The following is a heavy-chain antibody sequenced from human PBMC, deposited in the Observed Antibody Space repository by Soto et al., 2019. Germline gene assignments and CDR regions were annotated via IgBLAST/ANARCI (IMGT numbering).Heavy chain of an antibody. Sequence: QVQLVESGGGVVQPGRSLRLSCATSGFAFSNYGMHWVRQAPGKGLEWVALIWYDGSNRYYADSVKGRFTISRDNSKNTLYLQLNSLRAEDTAVYFCAGSPPGVAGRYFFDNWGQGTLVTVSS. CDR3: AGSPPGVAGRYFFDN. CDR1: GFAFSNYG. D-gene: IGHD2-15*01. CDR2: IWYDGSNR. J-gene: IGHJ4*02. V-gene: IGHV3-33*01.